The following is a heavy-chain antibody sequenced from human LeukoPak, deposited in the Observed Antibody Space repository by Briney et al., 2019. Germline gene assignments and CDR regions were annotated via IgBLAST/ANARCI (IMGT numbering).Heavy chain of an antibody. CDR2: ISRSSTDI. V-gene: IGHV3-21*01. J-gene: IGHJ4*02. CDR3: AGGSGTYSPDY. CDR1: RFPFSSYT. D-gene: IGHD3-16*01. Sequence: GGSLRLSCAASRFPFSSYTMHWVRQAPGKGLEWVSSISRSSTDIYYAYSVKGRFTISRDNAKNSLYLQMNSLRAEDTAVYYRAGGSGTYSPDYRGQGTLVTVSS.